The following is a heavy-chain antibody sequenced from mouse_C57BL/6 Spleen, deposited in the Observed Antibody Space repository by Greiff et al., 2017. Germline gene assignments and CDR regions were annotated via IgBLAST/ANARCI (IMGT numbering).Heavy chain of an antibody. CDR2: INPSTGGT. Sequence: VQLKQSGPELVKPGASVKISCKASGYSFTGYYMNWVKQSPEKSLEWIGEINPSTGGTTYNQKFKAKATLTVDKSSSTAYLQLKSLTSEDSAVYYCARGTYYFDYWGQGTTRTVSS. V-gene: IGHV1-42*01. CDR1: GYSFTGYY. CDR3: ARGTYYFDY. J-gene: IGHJ2*01. D-gene: IGHD3-3*01.